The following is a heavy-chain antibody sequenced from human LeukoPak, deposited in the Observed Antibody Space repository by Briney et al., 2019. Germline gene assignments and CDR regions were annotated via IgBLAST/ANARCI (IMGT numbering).Heavy chain of an antibody. D-gene: IGHD3-10*01. CDR2: ISAHNGNT. CDR1: GYTFTSYG. CDR3: ARSYGSGSYFWFDP. V-gene: IGHV1-18*01. J-gene: IGHJ5*02. Sequence: GASVKVSCKASGYTFTSYGISWVRQAPGQGLEWMGWISAHNGNTNYAQKLQGRVTMTTDTSTSTAYMELRSLRSDDTAVYYCARSYGSGSYFWFDPWGQGTLVTVSS.